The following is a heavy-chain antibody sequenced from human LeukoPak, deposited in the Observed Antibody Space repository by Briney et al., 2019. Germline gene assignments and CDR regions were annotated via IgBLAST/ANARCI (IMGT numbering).Heavy chain of an antibody. Sequence: PGTSLRLSCAVSGFAFSSLAMHWVRQAPGKGLEWVAFISYDGNNQYYADSVKGRFTISRDNSKNTMYVQMNSLRAEDTAVYYCAREAFYSSGWFSLFGFWGQGNLVTVSS. D-gene: IGHD6-19*01. CDR1: GFAFSSLA. CDR2: ISYDGNNQ. V-gene: IGHV3-30-3*01. J-gene: IGHJ4*02. CDR3: AREAFYSSGWFSLFGF.